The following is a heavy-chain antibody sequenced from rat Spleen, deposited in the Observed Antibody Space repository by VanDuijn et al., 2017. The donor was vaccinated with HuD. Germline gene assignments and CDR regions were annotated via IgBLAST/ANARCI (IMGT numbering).Heavy chain of an antibody. CDR2: VSPTGGST. D-gene: IGHD2-7*01. CDR1: GFTFSNYY. Sequence: EVQLVESGGGLVQPGRSMKLSCAALGFTFSNYYMAWVRQAPTKGLEWVASVSPTGGSTYYRDSVKGRFTFSRDNAKSTLYLQMDSLRSEDTATYYCTAHGNRISRFAYWGQGTLVTVSS. CDR3: TAHGNRISRFAY. J-gene: IGHJ3*01. V-gene: IGHV5-25*01.